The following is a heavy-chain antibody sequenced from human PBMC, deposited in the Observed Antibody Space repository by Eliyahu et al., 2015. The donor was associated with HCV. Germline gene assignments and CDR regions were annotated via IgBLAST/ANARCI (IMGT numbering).Heavy chain of an antibody. CDR1: GGSFRSFY. D-gene: IGHD3-10*01. CDR2: ITHGGST. Sequence: QVQLQQWGAGLLKPSETLSLTCAXXGGSFRSFYXXWIRQSPGRGLEWIGEITHGGSTNYSPSLKSRLTISIDTSKSQFSLRLSSVTAADTTVYFCAGLRGVVFYNYHAMDVWGQGTTVAVSS. V-gene: IGHV4-34*02. J-gene: IGHJ6*02. CDR3: AGLRGVVFYNYHAMDV.